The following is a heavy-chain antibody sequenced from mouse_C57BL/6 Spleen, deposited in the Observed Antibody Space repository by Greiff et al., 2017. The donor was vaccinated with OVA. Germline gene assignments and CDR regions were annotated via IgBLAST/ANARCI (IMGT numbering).Heavy chain of an antibody. D-gene: IGHD1-1*01. V-gene: IGHV5-9-1*02. CDR2: ISSGGDYI. Sequence: EVMLVESGEGLVKPGGSLKLSCAASGFTFSSYAMSWVRQTPEKRLEWVAYISSGGDYIYYADTVKGRFTISRDNARNTLYLQMSSLKSEDTAMYYCTRDYYGSSYGRYLDVWGTGTTVTVSS. CDR1: GFTFSSYA. J-gene: IGHJ1*03. CDR3: TRDYYGSSYGRYLDV.